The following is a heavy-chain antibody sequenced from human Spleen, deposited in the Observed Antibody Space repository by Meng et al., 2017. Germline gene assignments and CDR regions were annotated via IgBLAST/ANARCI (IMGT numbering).Heavy chain of an antibody. CDR2: ISGSGGST. D-gene: IGHD3-9*01. Sequence: GESLKISCAASGFTFSSYAMSWVRQAPGKGLEWVSAISGSGGSTYYADSVKGRFTISRDNSKNTLYLQMNSLRAEDTALYYCAKTSRNYDILAAYDYWGQGTLVTVSS. V-gene: IGHV3-23*01. CDR1: GFTFSSYA. CDR3: AKTSRNYDILAAYDY. J-gene: IGHJ4*02.